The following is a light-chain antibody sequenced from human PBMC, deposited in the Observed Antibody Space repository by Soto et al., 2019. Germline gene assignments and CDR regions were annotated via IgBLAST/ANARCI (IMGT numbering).Light chain of an antibody. J-gene: IGLJ1*01. Sequence: QSALTQPPSASGSPGQSVTISCTGTSSDVGGYNYVSWYQQHPGKAPKLMIYEVSKRPSGVPDRFSGSKSGNTASLTVSGLQVEDEADYYCSSYAGSTLGVFGTGTKVTVL. CDR1: SSDVGGYNY. CDR2: EVS. CDR3: SSYAGSTLGV. V-gene: IGLV2-8*01.